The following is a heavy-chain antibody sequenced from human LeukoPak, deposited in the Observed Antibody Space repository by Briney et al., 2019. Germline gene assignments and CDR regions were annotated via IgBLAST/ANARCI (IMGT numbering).Heavy chain of an antibody. CDR3: ARDFGGSGYYFNWFDP. CDR2: IYYSGST. V-gene: IGHV4-59*01. Sequence: SETLSLTCTVSGDSISSYYWSWIRQPPGKGLEWIGYIYYSGSTNYNPSLKSRVTISVDTSKNQFSLKLSSVTAADTAVYYCARDFGGSGYYFNWFDPWGQGTLVTVSS. J-gene: IGHJ5*02. CDR1: GDSISSYY. D-gene: IGHD3-22*01.